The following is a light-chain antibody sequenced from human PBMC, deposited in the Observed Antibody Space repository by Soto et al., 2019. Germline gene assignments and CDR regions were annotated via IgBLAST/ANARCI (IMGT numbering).Light chain of an antibody. CDR3: SSYTSSTTSS. V-gene: IGLV2-14*03. Sequence: QSALTQPASVSGSPGQSITISCTGTSSDVGGYNYVSWYQQHPGKDPKLMIYDVSNRPSGVSNRLSGSKSGNTASLTISGLHADYEADYYCSSYTSSTTSSFGTGTKLTVL. CDR1: SSDVGGYNY. CDR2: DVS. J-gene: IGLJ1*01.